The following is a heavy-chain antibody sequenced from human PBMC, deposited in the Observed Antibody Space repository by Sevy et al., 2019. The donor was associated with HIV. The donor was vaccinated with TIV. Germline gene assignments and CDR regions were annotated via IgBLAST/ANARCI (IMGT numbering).Heavy chain of an antibody. V-gene: IGHV1-24*01. CDR3: AADRGEDYCSGNSCQRHYYYGLDV. CDR1: GYRLIEVS. J-gene: IGHJ6*02. D-gene: IGHD2-15*01. Sequence: ASVKVSCKVSGYRLIEVSMHWVRQAPGKGLEWMGHLDPEDGETIYAQNFQGRVTMTEVTSTDKAYMEVSSLRSEDTAVYYCAADRGEDYCSGNSCQRHYYYGLDVWGQGTTVTVSS. CDR2: LDPEDGET.